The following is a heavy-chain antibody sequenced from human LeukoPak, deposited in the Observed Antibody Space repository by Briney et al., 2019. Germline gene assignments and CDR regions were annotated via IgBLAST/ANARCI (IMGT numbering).Heavy chain of an antibody. D-gene: IGHD6-19*01. Sequence: SETLSLTCAVSGGSITNYYWSWIRQSPGKGLEWIGYVYYGGSTDYNPSLKSRVTISADTSKNQFSLKVTSMTAADTAVYYCARGYGSGWPPRCFDPWGQGTLVTVSS. J-gene: IGHJ5*02. CDR2: VYYGGST. CDR1: GGSITNYY. CDR3: ARGYGSGWPPRCFDP. V-gene: IGHV4-59*08.